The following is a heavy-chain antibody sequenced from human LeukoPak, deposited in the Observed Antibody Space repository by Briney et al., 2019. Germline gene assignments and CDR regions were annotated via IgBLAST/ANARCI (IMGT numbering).Heavy chain of an antibody. CDR3: AKVISSGYYYEH. Sequence: PGGSLRLSCAASGFTFSNYALLWVRQAPGKGLEWVASISGSGDSSHYADTVRGRFTISRDNSKNTLYLQMNSLGAEDTALYYCAKVISSGYYYEHWGQGTLVTVSS. CDR2: ISGSGDSS. CDR1: GFTFSNYA. D-gene: IGHD3-22*01. J-gene: IGHJ4*02. V-gene: IGHV3-23*01.